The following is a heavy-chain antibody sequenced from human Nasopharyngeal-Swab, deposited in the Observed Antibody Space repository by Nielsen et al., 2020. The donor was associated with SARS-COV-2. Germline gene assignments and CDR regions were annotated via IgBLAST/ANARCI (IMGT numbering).Heavy chain of an antibody. J-gene: IGHJ4*02. Sequence: GESLKISCAASGFAFSSYAMSWVRQTPGKGLEWVSSFSGSSGKTYYADYVKGRFTISRDTSKNTLHLQMNSLRADDTAVYYCAKDGGGWYTSGWYYFDYWGQGTLVTVSS. CDR3: AKDGGGWYTSGWYYFDY. V-gene: IGHV3-23*01. D-gene: IGHD6-19*01. CDR1: GFAFSSYA. CDR2: FSGSSGKT.